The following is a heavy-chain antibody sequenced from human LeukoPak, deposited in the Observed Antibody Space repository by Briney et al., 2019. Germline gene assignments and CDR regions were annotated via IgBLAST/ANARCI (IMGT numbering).Heavy chain of an antibody. J-gene: IGHJ4*02. D-gene: IGHD1-26*01. Sequence: PSETLSLTCSVSGASISSYYWGWIRQPPGKGLEWIGSIYYSGSTYYNPSLKSRVTISVDTSKNQFSLKLSSVTAADTAVYYCARHSPVGIYYFDYWGQGTLVTVPS. CDR2: IYYSGST. V-gene: IGHV4-39*01. CDR1: GASISSYY. CDR3: ARHSPVGIYYFDY.